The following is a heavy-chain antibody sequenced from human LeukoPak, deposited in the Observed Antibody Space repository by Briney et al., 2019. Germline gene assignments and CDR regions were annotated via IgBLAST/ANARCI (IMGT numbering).Heavy chain of an antibody. CDR1: GFTFSSYS. J-gene: IGHJ6*03. Sequence: SGGSLRLSCAASGFTFSSYSMNWVRQAPGKGLEWVSSISSSSSYIYYADSVKGRFTISRDNAKNSLYLQMNSLRAEDTAVYYCAREDRYFDLYYYYYMDVWGKGTTVTVSS. CDR3: AREDRYFDLYYYYYMDV. D-gene: IGHD3-9*01. V-gene: IGHV3-21*06. CDR2: ISSSSSYI.